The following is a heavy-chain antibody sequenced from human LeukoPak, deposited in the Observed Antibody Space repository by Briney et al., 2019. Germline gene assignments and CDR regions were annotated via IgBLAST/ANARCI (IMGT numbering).Heavy chain of an antibody. CDR2: ISAYNGNT. CDR1: GYTFTSYG. V-gene: IGHV1-18*01. J-gene: IGHJ4*02. Sequence: AASVKVSCKASGYTFTSYGISWVRQAPGQGLEWMGWISAYNGNTNYAQKLQGRVTMTTDTSTSTAYMELRSLRSDDTAVYYCARALLAATYGSGSYYADYWGQGTLVTVSS. CDR3: ARALLAATYGSGSYYADY. D-gene: IGHD3-10*01.